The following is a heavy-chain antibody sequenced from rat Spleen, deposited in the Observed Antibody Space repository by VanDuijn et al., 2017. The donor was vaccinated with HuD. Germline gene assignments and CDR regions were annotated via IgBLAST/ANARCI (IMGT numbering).Heavy chain of an antibody. V-gene: IGHV5-31*01. CDR2: ITNTGGST. D-gene: IGHD1-2*01. CDR3: TRDYYYSSYQAPYVMDA. J-gene: IGHJ4*01. CDR1: GFTFNNYW. Sequence: EVQLVESGGGLVQPGRSLKLSCVASGFTFNNYWMTWIRQAPGKGLEWVASITNTGGSTYYPDSVKGRFTISRDNAKSTLYLQMNSLRSEDTATYYCTRDYYYSSYQAPYVMDAWGQGASVTVSS.